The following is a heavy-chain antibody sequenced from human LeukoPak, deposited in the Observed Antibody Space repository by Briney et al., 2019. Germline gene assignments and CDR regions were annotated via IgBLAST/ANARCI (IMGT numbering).Heavy chain of an antibody. D-gene: IGHD2-2*03. V-gene: IGHV3-23*01. CDR1: GFTFRSFG. J-gene: IGHJ5*02. CDR3: AKDGYCSSTSCGRFDP. CDR2: FSGSGGST. Sequence: GGSLRLSCEASGFTFRSFGMSWVRQAPGKGLEWVSGFSGSGGSTSYADSVKGRFTISRDMSKNTLYLQMNSLRAEDTAVYYCAKDGYCSSTSCGRFDPWGQGTLVTVSS.